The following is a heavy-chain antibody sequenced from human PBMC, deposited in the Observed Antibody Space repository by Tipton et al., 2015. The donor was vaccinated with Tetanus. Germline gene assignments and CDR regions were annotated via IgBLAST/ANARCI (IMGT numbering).Heavy chain of an antibody. J-gene: IGHJ3*02. V-gene: IGHV4-61*01. CDR2: TYYSGST. CDR3: ARVLRYSAAGGWDDAFDI. CDR1: GASIGSISYY. Sequence: GLVKPSETLSLTCTVSGASIGSISYYWSWIRQPPGKGLEWIGYTYYSGSTGYNPSLKSRVTISIDSSKNQFSLKLTSVTAADTAVYYCARVLRYSAAGGWDDAFDIWGQGTLVTVSS. D-gene: IGHD2-21*01.